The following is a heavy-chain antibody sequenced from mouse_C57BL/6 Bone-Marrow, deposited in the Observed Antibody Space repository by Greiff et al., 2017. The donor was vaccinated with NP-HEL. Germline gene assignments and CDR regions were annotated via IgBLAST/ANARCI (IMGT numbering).Heavy chain of an antibody. CDR1: GFTFSDYY. CDR3: ARGGGYDHDGAWFAY. Sequence: EVKVVESEGGLVQPGSSMKLSCTASGFTFSDYYMAWVRQVPEKGLEWVANINYDGSSTYYLDSLKSRFIISRDNAKNILYLQMSSLKSEDTATYYCARGGGYDHDGAWFAYWGQGTLVTVSA. D-gene: IGHD2-4*01. CDR2: INYDGSST. V-gene: IGHV5-16*01. J-gene: IGHJ3*01.